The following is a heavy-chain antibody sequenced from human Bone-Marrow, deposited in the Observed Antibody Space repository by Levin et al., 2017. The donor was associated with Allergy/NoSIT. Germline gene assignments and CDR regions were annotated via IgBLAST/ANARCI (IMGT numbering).Heavy chain of an antibody. CDR1: GFTFNTFA. Sequence: PGGSLRLSCTISGFTFNTFAINWVRQAAGKGLQWVSSISGSGDDTFYAESVRGRLIVSRDKSKNMVYLQMNSLTAEDTAVYYCAKDRSSGVVPRYGMDVWGQGTTVTVSS. CDR2: ISGSGDDT. V-gene: IGHV3-23*01. J-gene: IGHJ6*02. CDR3: AKDRSSGVVPRYGMDV. D-gene: IGHD3-3*01.